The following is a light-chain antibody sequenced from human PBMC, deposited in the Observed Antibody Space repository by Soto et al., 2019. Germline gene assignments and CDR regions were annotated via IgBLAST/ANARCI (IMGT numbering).Light chain of an antibody. CDR2: SYN. V-gene: IGLV1-47*02. J-gene: IGLJ2*01. CDR1: NSNIGSNF. Sequence: QSVLTQPPSASGTPGQRVTISCSGTNSNIGSNFVYWYQHLPGTTPKLLVFSYNQRPSGVPDRFSGSKSGSSASLAISGLRSEDEADYYCAVWDDSLNVVFGGGTKLTVL. CDR3: AVWDDSLNVV.